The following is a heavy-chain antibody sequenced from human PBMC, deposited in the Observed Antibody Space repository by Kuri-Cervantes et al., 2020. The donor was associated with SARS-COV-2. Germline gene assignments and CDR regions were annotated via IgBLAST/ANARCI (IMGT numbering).Heavy chain of an antibody. CDR2: IYYSGST. Sequence: ESLKISCTVSGGSISSISYYWGWFRQPPGKGLEWIGSIYYSGSTYYNPSLTSRVTISVDTSKNQFSLKLSSVTAADTAVYYCARGCSSTSCYQLNYYYYMDVWGKGTTVTVSS. J-gene: IGHJ6*03. CDR3: ARGCSSTSCYQLNYYYYMDV. V-gene: IGHV4-39*07. CDR1: GGSISSISYY. D-gene: IGHD2-2*01.